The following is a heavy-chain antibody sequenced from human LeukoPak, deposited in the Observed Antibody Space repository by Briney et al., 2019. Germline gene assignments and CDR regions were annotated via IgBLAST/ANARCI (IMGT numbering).Heavy chain of an antibody. CDR2: IGSSSLII. CDR1: GFTFNNYS. D-gene: IGHD2-15*01. CDR3: ARGISAVVPRAFDV. J-gene: IGHJ3*01. Sequence: GGSLRLSCAASGFTFNNYSVNWVRQAPGKGLEWISYIGSSSLIIYYADSVKGRFTISRENAKNTLYLQLNSLRAEDTAVYFCARGISAVVPRAFDVWGQATLVTVSS. V-gene: IGHV3-48*04.